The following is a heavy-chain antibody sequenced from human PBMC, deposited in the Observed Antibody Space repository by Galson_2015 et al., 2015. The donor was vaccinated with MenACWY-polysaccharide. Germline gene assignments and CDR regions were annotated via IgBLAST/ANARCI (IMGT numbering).Heavy chain of an antibody. Sequence: SLRLSCAASGFTFGGYAMNWVRQAPGKGLEWVSGISWSSGSIGYADSVKGRFTISRDNSKNSLYLQMNSLRAEDTALYYCAKDLGYGDILVVDAFDIWGQGTMVTVSS. J-gene: IGHJ3*02. V-gene: IGHV3-9*01. CDR1: GFTFGGYA. CDR3: AKDLGYGDILVVDAFDI. D-gene: IGHD4-17*01. CDR2: ISWSSGSI.